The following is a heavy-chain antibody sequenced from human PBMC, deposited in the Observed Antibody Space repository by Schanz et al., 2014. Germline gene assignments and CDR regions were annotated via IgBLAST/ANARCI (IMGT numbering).Heavy chain of an antibody. V-gene: IGHV1-46*01. D-gene: IGHD3-3*01. Sequence: QVQLVQSGAEVKKPGASVKVSCKASGYTFTKYYIHCVRQAPGQGLEWMGLINPYDDTIDYAKKFQGRFTMTRDTSTTTVYMELSSLRSDDTAMYYCVTEKRMESGTWAKAFDIARRGTGVAVSP. CDR2: INPYDDTI. CDR1: GYTFTKYY. CDR3: VTEKRMESGTWAKAFDI. J-gene: IGHJ3*02.